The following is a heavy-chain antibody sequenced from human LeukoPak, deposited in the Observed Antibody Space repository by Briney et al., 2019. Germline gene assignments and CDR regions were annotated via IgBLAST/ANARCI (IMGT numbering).Heavy chain of an antibody. Sequence: GGSLRLSCAASGFMFTSYSMNWVRQAPGKGLEWVSSISASSTYIFYGDSVKGRFTLSRDNARSSLYLQMNGLRAEDTAMYYCARIAISSLGAYYMDVWGKGTTVTVSS. CDR1: GFMFTSYS. CDR3: ARIAISSLGAYYMDV. D-gene: IGHD5-24*01. J-gene: IGHJ6*03. V-gene: IGHV3-21*01. CDR2: ISASSTYI.